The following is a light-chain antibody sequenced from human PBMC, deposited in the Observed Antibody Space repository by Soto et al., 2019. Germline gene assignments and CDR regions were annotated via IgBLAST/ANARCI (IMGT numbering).Light chain of an antibody. CDR2: ANN. J-gene: IGLJ2*01. CDR1: SSNIGAGYD. Sequence: QSVLTQPPSVSGAPGQRVTISCTGSSSNIGAGYDVHWYQQLPETAPKLLISANNNRPSGVPDRFFGFKSGTSASLAITGLQAEDEADYYCQSFDSSLGGHVVFGGGTKLTVL. V-gene: IGLV1-40*01. CDR3: QSFDSSLGGHVV.